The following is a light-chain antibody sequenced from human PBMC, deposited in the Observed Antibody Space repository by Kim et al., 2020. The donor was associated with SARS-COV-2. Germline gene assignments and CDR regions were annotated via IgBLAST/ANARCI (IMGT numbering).Light chain of an antibody. V-gene: IGLV6-57*02. CDR1: NY. CDR3: QSYYDTKKE. Sequence: NYVQWYQQRPGSAPTTVIHDDTKRPSGVPDRFSGSIDTSSNSASLTISDLKPEDEADYYCQSYYDTKKEFGGGTQLTV. J-gene: IGLJ2*01. CDR2: DDT.